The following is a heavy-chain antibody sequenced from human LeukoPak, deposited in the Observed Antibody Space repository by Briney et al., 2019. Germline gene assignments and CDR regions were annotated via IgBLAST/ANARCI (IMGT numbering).Heavy chain of an antibody. J-gene: IGHJ4*02. V-gene: IGHV2-5*02. CDR3: AHRRGWPFDY. Sequence: ESGPTLVNPTQTLTLTCTFSGFSLSTSGVGVGWIRQPPGKALEWLALIYWDDDKRYSPSLKGRLTITKDTSKNQVVLIMTNMDPVDTATYYCAHRRGWPFDYWGQGTLVTVSS. D-gene: IGHD6-19*01. CDR1: GFSLSTSGVG. CDR2: IYWDDDK.